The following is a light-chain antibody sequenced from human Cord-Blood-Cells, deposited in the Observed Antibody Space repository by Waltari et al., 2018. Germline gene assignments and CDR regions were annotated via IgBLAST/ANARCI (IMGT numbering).Light chain of an antibody. CDR1: QSISSY. Sequence: DIQMTQSPSSLSASVGDRVTITCRASQSISSYLNWYQQKPGKAPKLLIYAASSLQSGVTSRFSGSGSGKDFTLTISSLQPEDFATYYCQQSYSTPPAFGGGTKVEIK. CDR3: QQSYSTPPA. J-gene: IGKJ4*01. V-gene: IGKV1-39*01. CDR2: AAS.